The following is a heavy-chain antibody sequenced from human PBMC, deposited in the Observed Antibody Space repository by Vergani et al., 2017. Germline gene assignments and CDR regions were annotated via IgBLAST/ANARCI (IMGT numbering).Heavy chain of an antibody. V-gene: IGHV3-21*01. J-gene: IGHJ3*02. D-gene: IGHD3-22*01. CDR3: ARAVVIKGDAFDI. CDR2: ISSSSSYI. CDR1: GFIFSSYA. Sequence: EVQLLESGGGLVQPGGSLRLSCAASGFIFSSYAMSWVRQAPGKGLEWVSAISSSSSYIYYADSVKGRFTISRDNAKNSLYLQMNSLRAEDTAVYYCARAVVIKGDAFDIWGQGTMVTVSS.